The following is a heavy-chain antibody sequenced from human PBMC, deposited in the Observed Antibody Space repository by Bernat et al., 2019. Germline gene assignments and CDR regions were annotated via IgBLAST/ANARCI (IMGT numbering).Heavy chain of an antibody. CDR2: TRNKANSYTT. D-gene: IGHD4-17*01. CDR3: ARADDYGEYYFDY. CDR1: GGSISSSNW. J-gene: IGHJ4*02. V-gene: IGHV3-72*01. Sequence: VQLQESGPGLVKPSGTLSLTCAVSGGSISSSNWWSWVRQPPGKGLEWVGRTRNKANSYTTEYAASVKGRFTISRDDSKNSLYLQMNSLKTEDTAVYYCARADDYGEYYFDYWGQGTLVTVSS.